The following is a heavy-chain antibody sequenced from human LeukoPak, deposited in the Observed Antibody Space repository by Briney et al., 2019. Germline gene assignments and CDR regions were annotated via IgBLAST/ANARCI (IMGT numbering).Heavy chain of an antibody. V-gene: IGHV4-59*12. J-gene: IGHJ4*02. CDR1: GGSISSYY. Sequence: SETLSLTCTVSGGSISSYYWSWIRQPPGKGLEWIGYIYYSGSTNYNPSLKSRVTMSIDTSKNHFSLNLSSVTAADTAVYYCARDDDDWFFDYWGQGTLVTVSS. CDR2: IYYSGST. CDR3: ARDDDDWFFDY. D-gene: IGHD3-9*01.